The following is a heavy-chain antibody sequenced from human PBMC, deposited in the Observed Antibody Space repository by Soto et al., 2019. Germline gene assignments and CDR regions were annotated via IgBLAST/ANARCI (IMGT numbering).Heavy chain of an antibody. CDR1: GDSISRTNW. CDR2: IFHDEST. D-gene: IGHD6-19*01. J-gene: IGHJ3*02. Sequence: SETLSLTCVVSGDSISRTNWWTWVRRPPGKGLEWIGEIFHDESTNYNPSLQSRVTISVDKSKNQFSLTVRSVTAADTAIYYCARVRSDGWFWAFDMWGRGTMVTVSS. V-gene: IGHV4-4*02. CDR3: ARVRSDGWFWAFDM.